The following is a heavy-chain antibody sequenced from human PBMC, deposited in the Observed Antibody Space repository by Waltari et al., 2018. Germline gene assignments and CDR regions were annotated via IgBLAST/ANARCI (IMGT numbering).Heavy chain of an antibody. J-gene: IGHJ4*02. Sequence: EVQLVESGGGLVQPGGSLRLSCVASGFTFSNFWMHWVHQAPGKGLGGVSRIKSDGSSARYADSVKGRCVVSRDNAKNTLYLEINSLGAEDTAVYYCARGGDDDNWYPGFFDSWGQGTLVTVSS. CDR3: ARGGDDDNWYPGFFDS. V-gene: IGHV3-74*01. CDR1: GFTFSNFW. D-gene: IGHD1-1*01. CDR2: IKSDGSSA.